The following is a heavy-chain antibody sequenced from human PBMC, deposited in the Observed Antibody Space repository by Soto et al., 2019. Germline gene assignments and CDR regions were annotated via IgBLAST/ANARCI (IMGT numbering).Heavy chain of an antibody. J-gene: IGHJ5*02. D-gene: IGHD2-2*01. CDR3: ARGPGYCSSTSCRQNWFDP. V-gene: IGHV4-34*01. Sequence: SETLSLTCAVYGGSFSGYYWSWIRQPPGKGLEWIGEINHSGSTNYNPSLKSRVTISVDTSKNQFSLKLSSVTAADTAVYYCARGPGYCSSTSCRQNWFDPWGQGTLVTVSS. CDR2: INHSGST. CDR1: GGSFSGYY.